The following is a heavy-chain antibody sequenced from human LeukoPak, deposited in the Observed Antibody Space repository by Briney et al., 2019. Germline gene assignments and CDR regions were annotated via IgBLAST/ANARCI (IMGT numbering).Heavy chain of an antibody. CDR2: IKQDGSEK. Sequence: GGSLRLSCAASGFTFSSYWMSWVRQAPGKGLEGVANIKQDGSEKYYVDSVKGRFTISRDNAKNSLYLQMNSLRAEDTAVYYCARGAQITYYDIFFPYWGQGTLVTVSS. D-gene: IGHD3-9*01. CDR3: ARGAQITYYDIFFPY. CDR1: GFTFSSYW. J-gene: IGHJ4*02. V-gene: IGHV3-7*03.